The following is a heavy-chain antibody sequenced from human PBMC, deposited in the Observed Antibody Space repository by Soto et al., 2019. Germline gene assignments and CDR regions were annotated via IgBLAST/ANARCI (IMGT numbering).Heavy chain of an antibody. CDR1: GFTFSSYA. CDR3: AKDQRMTAVTTIDY. J-gene: IGHJ4*02. CDR2: ISGRGGST. V-gene: IGHV3-23*01. Sequence: EVQLLESVGGLVQPGGSLRLSCAASGFTFSSYAMSWVRQAPGKGLEWVSAISGRGGSTYYAYSVKGRFTISRDNSKNTLYLQMTSLRAEATAVYYCAKDQRMTAVTTIDYWGQVTLVTVSS. D-gene: IGHD4-17*01.